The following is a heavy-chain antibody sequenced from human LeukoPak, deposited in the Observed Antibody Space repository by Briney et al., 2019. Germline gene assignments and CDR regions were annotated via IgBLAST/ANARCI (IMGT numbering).Heavy chain of an antibody. CDR3: ARDVSSVSYFDTSGYYGKY. J-gene: IGHJ4*02. D-gene: IGHD3-22*01. CDR1: GYTFTGYY. CDR2: INPNSGVT. V-gene: IGHV1-2*02. Sequence: EASVKASCKASGYTFTGYYMHWVRQAPGQGLEWMGWINPNSGVTKYAQKFQDRVTMTRDTSIRTAYMELSSLRSDDTAVYYCARDVSSVSYFDTSGYYGKYWGQGTLVTVPS.